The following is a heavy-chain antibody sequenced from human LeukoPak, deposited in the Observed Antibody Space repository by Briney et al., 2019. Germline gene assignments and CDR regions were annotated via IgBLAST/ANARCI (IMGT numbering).Heavy chain of an antibody. CDR2: ISSSGSTI. CDR3: ARDSSGYYEPHGDI. CDR1: GFTFSDYY. V-gene: IGHV3-11*01. J-gene: IGHJ3*02. Sequence: GGSLRLSRAASGFTFSDYYMSWIRQAPGKGLEWVSYISSSGSTIYYADSVKGRFTISRDNAKNSLYLQMNSLRAEDTAVYYCARDSSGYYEPHGDIWGQGTMVTVSS. D-gene: IGHD3-22*01.